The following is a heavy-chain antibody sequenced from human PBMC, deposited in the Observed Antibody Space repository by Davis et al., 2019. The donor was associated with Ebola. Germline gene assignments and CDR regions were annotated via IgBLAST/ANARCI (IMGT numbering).Heavy chain of an antibody. J-gene: IGHJ4*02. D-gene: IGHD3-9*01. CDR3: ARFDWVSRTPDY. CDR2: TYFNSKWYN. Sequence: QTPSLTCAISGDSVSSNSAAWNWIRQSPSRGLEWLGRTYFNSKWYNDYALSVKGRITINPDTSKNQFSLQLNSVTPEDTAVYYCARFDWVSRTPDYWGQGTLVTVSS. V-gene: IGHV6-1*01. CDR1: GDSVSSNSAA.